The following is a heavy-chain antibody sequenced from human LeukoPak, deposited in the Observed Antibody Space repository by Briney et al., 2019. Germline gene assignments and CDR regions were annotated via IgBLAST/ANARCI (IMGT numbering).Heavy chain of an antibody. D-gene: IGHD1-1*01. J-gene: IGHJ5*02. CDR2: ITDSPNYV. Sequence: KTGGSLRLSCAASGFTFTNSSMNWIRQAPGKGLEWVSSITDSPNYVEYADSVKGRFTTSRDDAKNSLYLQMDSLRADDTAVYYCARDPYQLSWFDPWGQGTLVTVSS. V-gene: IGHV3-21*01. CDR1: GFTFTNSS. CDR3: ARDPYQLSWFDP.